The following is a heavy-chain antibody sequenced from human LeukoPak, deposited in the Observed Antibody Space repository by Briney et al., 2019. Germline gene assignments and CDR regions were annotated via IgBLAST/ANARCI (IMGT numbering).Heavy chain of an antibody. CDR2: IIPIFGTA. CDR1: GGTFSSYA. V-gene: IGHV1-69*13. D-gene: IGHD2-21*01. J-gene: IGHJ3*02. CDR3: AHCGGDCYTDAFDI. Sequence: GASVKVSCKASGGTFSSYAISWVRQAPGQGLEWMGGIIPIFGTANYAQKFQGRVTITADESTSTAYMELSSLRSEDTAVYYCAHCGGDCYTDAFDIWGRGTMVTVSS.